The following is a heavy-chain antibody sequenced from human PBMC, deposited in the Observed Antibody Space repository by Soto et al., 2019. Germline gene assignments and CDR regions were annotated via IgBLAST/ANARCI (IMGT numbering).Heavy chain of an antibody. CDR3: ARGDATKIVVTTYYGMDV. D-gene: IGHD4-17*01. J-gene: IGHJ6*02. CDR2: IIPVFGTA. Sequence: QVQLVQSGAEVKKPGSSVKVSCKASGGSLSNYGISWVRQAPGQGLEWMGGIIPVFGTANYAQKFQGRVTITADESTRIVYMDATSLRSEDTAVYYCARGDATKIVVTTYYGMDVWGQGTTVTVSS. V-gene: IGHV1-69*12. CDR1: GGSLSNYG.